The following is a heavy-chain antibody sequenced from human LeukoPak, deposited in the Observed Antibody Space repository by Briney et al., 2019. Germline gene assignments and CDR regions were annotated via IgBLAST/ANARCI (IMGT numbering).Heavy chain of an antibody. Sequence: PGGSLTLSCTASGFTFGDYAMSWFRQARGKGVEWVGFIRSKASGGTTEYAASVKGRFTISRDDSKSIAYLQMNSLKTEDTAVYYCSRDRSTVTYYFDYWGRATLVTVSS. CDR1: GFTFGDYA. D-gene: IGHD4-4*01. V-gene: IGHV3-49*03. J-gene: IGHJ4*02. CDR2: IRSKASGGTT. CDR3: SRDRSTVTYYFDY.